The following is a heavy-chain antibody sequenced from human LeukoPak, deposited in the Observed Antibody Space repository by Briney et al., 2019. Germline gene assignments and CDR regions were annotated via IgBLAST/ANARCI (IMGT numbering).Heavy chain of an antibody. Sequence: ASETLSLTCTVSGGSISSSSYYWGWIRQPPGKGLEWIGSIYYSGSTYYNPSLKSRVTISVDKSKNQFSLKLSSVTAADTAVYYCARYSSRSKNAFDIWGQGTMVTVSA. D-gene: IGHD6-13*01. J-gene: IGHJ3*02. V-gene: IGHV4-39*07. CDR1: GGSISSSSYY. CDR2: IYYSGST. CDR3: ARYSSRSKNAFDI.